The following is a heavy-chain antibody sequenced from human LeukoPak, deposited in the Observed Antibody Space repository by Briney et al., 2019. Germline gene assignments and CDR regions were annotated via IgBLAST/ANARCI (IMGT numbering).Heavy chain of an antibody. CDR3: ARDADTAMDFDI. CDR2: IYYSGTT. D-gene: IGHD5-18*01. J-gene: IGHJ3*02. CDR1: GGSISHYY. Sequence: SETLSLTCIVSGGSISHYYWNWIRQPPGKGLEWIGYIYYSGTTNYNPSLKSRVTISVDTSKNQFSLQLNSVTPEDTAVYYCARDADTAMDFDIWGQGTMVTVSS. V-gene: IGHV4-59*12.